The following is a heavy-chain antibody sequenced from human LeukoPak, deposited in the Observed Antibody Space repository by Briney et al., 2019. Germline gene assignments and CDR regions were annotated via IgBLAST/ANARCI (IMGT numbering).Heavy chain of an antibody. CDR2: INPSGGST. D-gene: IGHD5-18*01. Sequence: GASVKVSCKASGYTFTSYYMHWVRQAPGKGLEWMGIINPSGGSTSYAQKFQGRVTMTRDTSTCTVYMELSSLRSEDTAVYYCARDQTAMPFRSALPGVPDYWGQGTLVTVSS. V-gene: IGHV1-46*01. CDR3: ARDQTAMPFRSALPGVPDY. CDR1: GYTFTSYY. J-gene: IGHJ4*02.